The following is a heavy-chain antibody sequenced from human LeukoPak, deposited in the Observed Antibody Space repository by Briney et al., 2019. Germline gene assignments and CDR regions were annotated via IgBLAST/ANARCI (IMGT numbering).Heavy chain of an antibody. V-gene: IGHV1-2*02. CDR3: AREAPGSGNFDF. Sequence: ASVKVSCKTFGYTFTYYYLHWVRQAPGQGLKWMGWFNPNSVGTNSAQKFQGRVTMTSDTSITTAYMELTSLRSDDTAVYYCAREAPGSGNFDFWGQGTLVTVSS. CDR2: FNPNSVGT. D-gene: IGHD3-10*01. J-gene: IGHJ4*02. CDR1: GYTFTYYY.